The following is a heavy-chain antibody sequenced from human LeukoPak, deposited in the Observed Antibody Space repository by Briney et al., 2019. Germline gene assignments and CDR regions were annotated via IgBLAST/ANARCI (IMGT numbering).Heavy chain of an antibody. CDR2: IYYSGST. D-gene: IGHD3-10*01. Sequence: SETLSLTCTVSGGSISSSSYYWGWIRQPPGKGLEWIGSIYYSGSTYYNPSLKSRVTISVDTSKNQFSLKLSSVTAADTAVYYCARFYYYGSGSYYRLPSYYFDYWGQGTLVTVSS. CDR1: GGSISSSSYY. J-gene: IGHJ4*02. CDR3: ARFYYYGSGSYYRLPSYYFDY. V-gene: IGHV4-39*07.